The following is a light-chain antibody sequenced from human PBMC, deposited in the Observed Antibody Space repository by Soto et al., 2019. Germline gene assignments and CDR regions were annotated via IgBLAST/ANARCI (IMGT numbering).Light chain of an antibody. V-gene: IGKV3-15*01. CDR3: QHYGASPKYT. Sequence: ISMTQSPPTLSVSPGGRVTLSCEASETISADLAWYHHRPGQAPRLLIYAASTRAPGVPARFSGSGSGTDFTLAIANLQPEDFAVYYCQHYGASPKYTFGQGTKLEIK. CDR2: AAS. J-gene: IGKJ2*01. CDR1: ETISAD.